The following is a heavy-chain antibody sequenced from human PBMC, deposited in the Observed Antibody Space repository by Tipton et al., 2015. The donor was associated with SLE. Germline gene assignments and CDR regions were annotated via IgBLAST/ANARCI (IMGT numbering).Heavy chain of an antibody. CDR3: TGLQGYSVDY. CDR1: GFTFSSYS. CDR2: ISSSSSTI. Sequence: SLRLSCAASGFTFSSYSMNWVRQAPGKGLEWVSYISSSSSTIYYADSVKGRFTISRDNAKDSLYLQMNSLRAEDAAVYYCTGLQGYSVDYWGQGTLVTVSS. D-gene: IGHD5-18*01. J-gene: IGHJ4*02. V-gene: IGHV3-48*01.